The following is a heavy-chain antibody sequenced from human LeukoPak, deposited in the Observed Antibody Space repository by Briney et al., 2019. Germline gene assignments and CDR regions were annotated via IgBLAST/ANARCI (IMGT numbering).Heavy chain of an antibody. CDR1: GYTFTNYG. CDR3: ARMGVYYYDSSGPEGYAFDI. J-gene: IGHJ3*02. CDR2: ISAYNGNT. V-gene: IGHV1-18*01. Sequence: GASVKVSCKTSGYTFTNYGISWVRQAPGLGLEWMGWISAYNGNTNYAQKLQGRVTMTTDTSTSTAYMELRSLRSDDTAVYYCARMGVYYYDSSGPEGYAFDIWGQGTMVTVSS. D-gene: IGHD3-22*01.